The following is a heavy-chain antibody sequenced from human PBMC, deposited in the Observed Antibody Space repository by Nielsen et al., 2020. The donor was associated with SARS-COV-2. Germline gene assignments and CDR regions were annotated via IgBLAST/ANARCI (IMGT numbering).Heavy chain of an antibody. CDR2: ISGGSDDM. V-gene: IGHV3-21*01. CDR1: GFTFSTYS. CDR3: TRGFYSQSDY. Sequence: GESLKISCVASGFTFSTYSMSWVRQTPGKGLEWVASISGGSDDMYYADSVKGRFTISRDNGKNSLYLQMNSLRSEDTALYYCTRGFYSQSDYWGQGTLVTVSS. J-gene: IGHJ4*02. D-gene: IGHD2-15*01.